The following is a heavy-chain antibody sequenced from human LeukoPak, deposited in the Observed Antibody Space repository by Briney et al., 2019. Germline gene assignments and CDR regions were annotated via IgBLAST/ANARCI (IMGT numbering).Heavy chain of an antibody. V-gene: IGHV3-33*01. D-gene: IGHD1-26*01. CDR1: GFTLSSHG. CDR2: IWYDGTRE. CDR3: ARDLSFGSLDF. Sequence: GGSLRLSCAAPGFTLSSHGMHWVRQAPGKGLEWVALIWYDGTRENYADSVKGRFTISRDLSKNTLNLQMNSLRVEDTAVFYCARDLSFGSLDFRGQGTLVTVSS. J-gene: IGHJ4*02.